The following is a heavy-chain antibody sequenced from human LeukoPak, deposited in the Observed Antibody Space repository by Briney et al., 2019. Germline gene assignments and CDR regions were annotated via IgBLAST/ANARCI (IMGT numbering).Heavy chain of an antibody. Sequence: PSETLSLTCTVSGGSISSSSYSWSWIRLPPGKGLEWIGEINHSGSTNYNPSLKGRVTISVDTSKNQFSLKLRSVTAADTAVYFCARHYWSDPFDYWGQGTLVTVSS. CDR2: INHSGST. CDR3: ARHYWSDPFDY. CDR1: GGSISSSSYS. J-gene: IGHJ4*02. V-gene: IGHV4-39*01. D-gene: IGHD1-1*01.